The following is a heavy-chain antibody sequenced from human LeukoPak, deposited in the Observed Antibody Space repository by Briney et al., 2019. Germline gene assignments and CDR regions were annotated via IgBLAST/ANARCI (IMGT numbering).Heavy chain of an antibody. CDR2: ISWNSGSI. J-gene: IGHJ5*02. D-gene: IGHD3-3*01. CDR3: ARDSRMNYYAS. CDR1: GFTYDDYA. V-gene: IGHV3-9*01. Sequence: GGSLRLSCAASGFTYDDYAMHWVRQAPGKGLEWVSGISWNSGSIGYADSVKGRFTISRDNAVNSLYLQMNSLRAEDTAMYYCARDSRMNYYASWGRGTLVTVSS.